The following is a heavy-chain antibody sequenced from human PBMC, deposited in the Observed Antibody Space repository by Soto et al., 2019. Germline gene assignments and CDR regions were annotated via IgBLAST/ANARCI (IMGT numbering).Heavy chain of an antibody. CDR3: ARDHIAALDY. Sequence: ASVKASSKASRYTYTNYYMHWVRQAPGQGPEWMGIINPSGGSTSYAQKFQGRVTMTRDTSTSTVYMELSSLRSEDTAVYYCARDHIAALDYWGQGTLVTVSS. CDR1: RYTYTNYY. CDR2: INPSGGST. D-gene: IGHD6-13*01. J-gene: IGHJ4*02. V-gene: IGHV1-46*01.